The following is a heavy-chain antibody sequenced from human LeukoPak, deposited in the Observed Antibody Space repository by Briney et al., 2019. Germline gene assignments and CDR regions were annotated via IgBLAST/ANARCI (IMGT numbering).Heavy chain of an antibody. D-gene: IGHD3-16*01. Sequence: PSQTLSLTCTVSGGSISSGGYYWSWIRQHPGTGLEWIGYIYYSGSTYYNPSLKSRVTISVDTPKNQFSLKLSSVTAADTAVYYCARGGNLVYWFDPWGQGTLVTVSS. V-gene: IGHV4-31*03. CDR3: ARGGNLVYWFDP. CDR1: GGSISSGGYY. CDR2: IYYSGST. J-gene: IGHJ5*02.